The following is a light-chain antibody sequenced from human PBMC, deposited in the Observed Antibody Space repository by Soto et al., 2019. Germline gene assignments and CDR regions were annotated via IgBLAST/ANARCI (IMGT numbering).Light chain of an antibody. CDR2: KAS. CDR3: QQYSSYSGT. CDR1: QSNGTS. J-gene: IGKJ1*01. Sequence: DIQMTQSPSTLSASVGDRVTITCRASQSNGTSLAWYQQKPGKAPRLFIYKASSLQSGVPSRFSGSGSGTEFTLTISSLQPDDFATYYCQQYSSYSGTFGQGTKVEIK. V-gene: IGKV1-5*03.